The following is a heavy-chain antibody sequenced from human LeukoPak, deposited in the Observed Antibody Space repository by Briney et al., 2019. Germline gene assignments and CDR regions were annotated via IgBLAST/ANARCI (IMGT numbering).Heavy chain of an antibody. CDR1: GGSISSSSSY. CDR2: IYYSGST. D-gene: IGHD1-26*01. V-gene: IGHV4-39*01. J-gene: IGHJ4*02. CDR3: ARCSVLGGYYFGY. Sequence: SETLSLTCTVSGGSISSSSSYWGWIRQSPGKGLEWIGNIYYSGSTYYNPSLKSRVTISVDTSKNQFSLKLSSVTAADTAVYHCARCSVLGGYYFGYWGQGTLVTVSS.